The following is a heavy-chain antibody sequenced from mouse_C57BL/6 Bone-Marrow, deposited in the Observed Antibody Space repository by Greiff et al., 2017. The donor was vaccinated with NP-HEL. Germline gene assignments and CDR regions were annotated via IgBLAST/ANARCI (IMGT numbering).Heavy chain of an antibody. CDR1: GFSLTSYG. V-gene: IGHV2-5*01. CDR2: IWRGGST. D-gene: IGHD1-1*01. J-gene: IGHJ1*03. CDR3: AKNGPLLLPDV. Sequence: VQGVESGPGLVQPSQSLSITCTVSGFSLTSYGVHWVRQSPGKGLEWLGVIWRGGSTDYNAAFMSRLSITKDNSKSQVFFKMNSLQADDTAIYYCAKNGPLLLPDVWGTGTTVTVSS.